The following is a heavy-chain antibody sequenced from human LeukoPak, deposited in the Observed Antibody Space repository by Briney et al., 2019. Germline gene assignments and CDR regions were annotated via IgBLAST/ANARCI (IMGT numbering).Heavy chain of an antibody. CDR3: AREWDS. J-gene: IGHJ4*02. CDR1: GFTFSTYG. V-gene: IGHV3-48*01. CDR2: ISSISDNI. Sequence: PGGSLRLSCAASGFTFSTYGVNWVRQAPGKGLEWVSHISSISDNIKYADSVKGRFTISRDNVKDSLYLQMNSLRAEDTALYYCAREWDSWGQGTLVTVSS.